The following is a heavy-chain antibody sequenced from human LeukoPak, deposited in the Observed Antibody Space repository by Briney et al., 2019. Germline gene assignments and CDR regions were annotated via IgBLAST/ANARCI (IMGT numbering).Heavy chain of an antibody. V-gene: IGHV4-61*02. CDR3: ARDLAYSSSSGWFDP. CDR2: IYTSGST. Sequence: PSETLSLTCTVSGGSISSGSYYWSWIRQPAGKGLEWIGGIYTSGSTNHNPSHKSQVTISVDTSKNQFSLKLSSVTAADTAVYYCARDLAYSSSSGWFDPWGQGTLVTVSS. J-gene: IGHJ5*02. CDR1: GGSISSGSYY. D-gene: IGHD6-6*01.